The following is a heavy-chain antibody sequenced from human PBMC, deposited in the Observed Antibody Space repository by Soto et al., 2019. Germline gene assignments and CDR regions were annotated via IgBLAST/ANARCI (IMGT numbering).Heavy chain of an antibody. CDR1: GGSISSYY. V-gene: IGHV4-59*01. Sequence: PSETLSHTCTVSGGSISSYYWSWIRQPPGKGLEWIGYIYYSGSTNYNPSLKSRVTISVDTSKNQFSLKLSSVTAADTAVYYCAGVYCRGGSCYSHFDYWGQGTLVTVSS. J-gene: IGHJ4*02. CDR3: AGVYCRGGSCYSHFDY. CDR2: IYYSGST. D-gene: IGHD2-15*01.